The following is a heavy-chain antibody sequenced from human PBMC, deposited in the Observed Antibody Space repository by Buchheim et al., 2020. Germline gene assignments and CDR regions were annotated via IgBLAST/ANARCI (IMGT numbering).Heavy chain of an antibody. CDR3: ARDPSSSATFDS. Sequence: HVQLQESGPGLVKPSVTLSLTCAVSGGSITSSHWWTWVRQPPGKGLEWIGEIYHTGSTNYRPSLASRDTILVDRSTNQFSLTLRSVTAADTGFYYCARDPSSSATFDSWGQGTL. CDR1: GGSITSSHW. J-gene: IGHJ5*01. V-gene: IGHV4-4*02. CDR2: IYHTGST. D-gene: IGHD2-2*01.